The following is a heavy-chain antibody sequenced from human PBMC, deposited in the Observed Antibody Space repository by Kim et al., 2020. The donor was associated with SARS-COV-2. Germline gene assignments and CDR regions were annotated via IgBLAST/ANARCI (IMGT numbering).Heavy chain of an antibody. V-gene: IGHV4-59*08. CDR1: GGSISSYY. CDR2: IYYSGST. Sequence: SETLSLTCTVSGGSISSYYWSWIRQPPGKGLEWIGYIYYSGSTNYNPSLKSRVTISVDTSKNQFSLKLSSVTAADTAVYYCARRASGWNFDYWGQGTLVTVSS. D-gene: IGHD6-19*01. CDR3: ARRASGWNFDY. J-gene: IGHJ4*02.